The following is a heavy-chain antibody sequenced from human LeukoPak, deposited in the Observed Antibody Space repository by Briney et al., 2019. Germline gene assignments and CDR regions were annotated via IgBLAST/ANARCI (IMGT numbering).Heavy chain of an antibody. J-gene: IGHJ3*02. D-gene: IGHD4-23*01. Sequence: SETLSLTCTVSGDSISSAFYYWSWIRQHPEKGLEWIGYIYHSGTTYCNPSLKTRVTISVDTSRNQFSLKLYSVTAADTAVYYCARNLGAVVTPGWAYDIWGQGTMVTVSS. CDR2: IYHSGTT. CDR1: GDSISSAFYY. V-gene: IGHV4-31*03. CDR3: ARNLGAVVTPGWAYDI.